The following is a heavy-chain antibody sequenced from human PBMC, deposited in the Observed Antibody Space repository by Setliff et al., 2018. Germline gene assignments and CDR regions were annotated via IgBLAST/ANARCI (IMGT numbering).Heavy chain of an antibody. D-gene: IGHD3-16*02. CDR1: GFTFSTYA. J-gene: IGHJ4*02. CDR3: ARRNYRTALDY. CDR2: ISSSSGLI. V-gene: IGHV3-48*04. Sequence: GGSLRLSCAASGFTFSTYAMNWLRQAPGKGLQWVSYISSSSGLIYYADSMKGRFTISRDNAKNSLYLQMNSLSAEDTAVYFCARRNYRTALDYWGQGTLVTVSS.